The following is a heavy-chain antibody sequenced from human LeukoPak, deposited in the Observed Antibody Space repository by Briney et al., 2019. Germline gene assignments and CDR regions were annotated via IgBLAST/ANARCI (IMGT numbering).Heavy chain of an antibody. CDR1: GFTVSTNY. V-gene: IGHV3-66*01. CDR2: IYSGGTT. D-gene: IGHD3-10*01. J-gene: IGHJ4*02. CDR3: ARTRSSGNSDY. Sequence: AGGSLRLSCAASGFTVSTNYMSWVRQAPGKGLQWVSVIYSGGTTYYADSVKGRFTISRDNSKNTLYLQMYNLRADDTAVYYCARTRSSGNSDYWGQGIMVTVSS.